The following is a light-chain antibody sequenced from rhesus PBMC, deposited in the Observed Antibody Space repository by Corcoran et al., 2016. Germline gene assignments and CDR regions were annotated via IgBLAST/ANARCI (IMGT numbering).Light chain of an antibody. CDR2: AAA. J-gene: IGKJ1*01. CDR1: QGISSW. Sequence: DIQMTQSPSSLSSSVGDKVTITCHANQGISSWLAWYQQKPGKAPKPLIYAAARLQSGVPSRFIGSGCGTDYSLTISSLEPEDFATYCCQQYADLPRSFGRGTKVEIK. CDR3: QQYADLPRS. V-gene: IGKV1-19*01.